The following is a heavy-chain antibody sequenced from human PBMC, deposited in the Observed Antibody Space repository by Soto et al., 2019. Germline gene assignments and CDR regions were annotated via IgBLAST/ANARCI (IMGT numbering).Heavy chain of an antibody. CDR3: AWGRPYSSSPRFDY. CDR1: GGTFSSYA. CDR2: IIPIFGTA. V-gene: IGHV1-69*01. D-gene: IGHD6-6*01. Sequence: QVQLVQSGAEVKKPGSSVKVSCKASGGTFSSYAISWVRQAPGQGLEWMGGIIPIFGTANYALKFQGRVTITADESTSTACMELRSLRSEDTAVYYCAWGRPYSSSPRFDYWGQGTLVTVSS. J-gene: IGHJ4*02.